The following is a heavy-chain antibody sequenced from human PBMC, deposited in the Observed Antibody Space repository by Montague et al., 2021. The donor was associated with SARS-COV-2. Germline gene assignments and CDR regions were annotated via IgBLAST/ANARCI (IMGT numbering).Heavy chain of an antibody. D-gene: IGHD2-2*01. CDR2: TYHRSKWYN. CDR1: GDSVSSILVT. CDR3: ARIPVGSKYYFDF. J-gene: IGHJ4*02. Sequence: CAISGDSVSSILVTRNWNRQSPSRRPERLGRTYHRSKWYNDYAESVKSRITIDPDTSKHQFSLHLNSVTPEDTAVYYCARIPVGSKYYFDFWGQGTLVTGSS. V-gene: IGHV6-1*01.